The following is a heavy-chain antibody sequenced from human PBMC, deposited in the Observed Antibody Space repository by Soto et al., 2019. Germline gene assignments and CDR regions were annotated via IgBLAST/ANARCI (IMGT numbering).Heavy chain of an antibody. CDR1: GDSFTRYW. Sequence: WESLTISCTGSGDSFTRYWISWVRQMPGKGLEWMGRIDPSDSYTNYSPSFQGHVTISADKSISTAYLQWSSLKASDTAMYYCARQGDGSGSYVDYWGQGTLVTVSS. J-gene: IGHJ4*02. CDR2: IDPSDSYT. V-gene: IGHV5-10-1*01. CDR3: ARQGDGSGSYVDY. D-gene: IGHD3-10*01.